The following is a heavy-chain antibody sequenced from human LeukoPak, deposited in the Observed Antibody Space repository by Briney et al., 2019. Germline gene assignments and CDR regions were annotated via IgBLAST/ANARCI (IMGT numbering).Heavy chain of an antibody. D-gene: IGHD3-9*01. CDR2: ISGSGGST. CDR1: GFTFSSYA. CDR3: AKASLGLTGYLHYFDY. V-gene: IGHV3-23*01. J-gene: IGHJ4*02. Sequence: GGSLRLSCAASGFTFSSYAMSWVRQAPGKGLEWVSAISGSGGSTYYADSVKGRFTISRDNSKNTLYLQMNSLRAEDTAVYYCAKASLGLTGYLHYFDYWGQGTLVTVSS.